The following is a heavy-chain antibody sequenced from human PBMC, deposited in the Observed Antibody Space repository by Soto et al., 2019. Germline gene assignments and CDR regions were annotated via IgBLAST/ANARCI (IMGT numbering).Heavy chain of an antibody. CDR3: AILVATMDCSGGSCYSD. Sequence: SETLSLTCAVSGGSISSSNWWSWVRQPPGKGLEWIGEIYHSGSTNYNPSLKSRVTISVDKSKNQFSLKLSSVTAADTAVYYCAILVATMDCSGGSCYSDWGQGTLVTVSS. CDR1: GGSISSSNW. V-gene: IGHV4-4*02. CDR2: IYHSGST. D-gene: IGHD2-15*01. J-gene: IGHJ4*02.